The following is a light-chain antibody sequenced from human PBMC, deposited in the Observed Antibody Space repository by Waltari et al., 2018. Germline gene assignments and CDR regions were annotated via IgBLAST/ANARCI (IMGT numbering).Light chain of an antibody. CDR3: ATWSDSLNGVV. J-gene: IGLJ3*02. V-gene: IGLV1-44*01. CDR1: TSNIRSET. Sequence: QSVLTQPPSASGTPGQRVTISCSSSTSNIRSETINWYQQRPGTAPKLLIHTNTQRPSGVPDRFSGSTSGSSASLAISGLQSEDEADYVCATWSDSLNGVVFGGGTKLTVL. CDR2: TNT.